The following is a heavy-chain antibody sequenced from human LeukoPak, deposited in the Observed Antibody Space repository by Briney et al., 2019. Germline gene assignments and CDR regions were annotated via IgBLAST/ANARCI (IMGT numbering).Heavy chain of an antibody. CDR1: GVSISSGNSY. V-gene: IGHV4-39*01. J-gene: IGHJ4*02. Sequence: PSETLSLTCTVSGVSISSGNSYWGWIRQPPGKGLEWIGSIYYTGNTYYNASLKSRVTISIDTSKNQISLRLTSVTATDTAVYYCAKPRAGKHDGWTYYFDYWGQGTLVTVSS. CDR3: AKPRAGKHDGWTYYFDY. CDR2: IYYTGNT. D-gene: IGHD5-24*01.